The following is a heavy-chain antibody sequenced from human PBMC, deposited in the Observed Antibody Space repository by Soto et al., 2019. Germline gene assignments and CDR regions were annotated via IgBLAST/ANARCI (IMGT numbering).Heavy chain of an antibody. CDR1: GFTFSTYT. CDR2: ITGSTNTI. D-gene: IGHD6-19*01. Sequence: EVQLVESGGGLVQPGGSLRLSCVASGFTFSTYTMHWVRQAPGQGLEWVSYITGSTNTIKYTDSVKGRFTISRDNAKNSRYLQKNSLRDEDTDMYYCARDQSIAVAAPFDYWGQGTLVAVSS. CDR3: ARDQSIAVAAPFDY. V-gene: IGHV3-48*02. J-gene: IGHJ4*02.